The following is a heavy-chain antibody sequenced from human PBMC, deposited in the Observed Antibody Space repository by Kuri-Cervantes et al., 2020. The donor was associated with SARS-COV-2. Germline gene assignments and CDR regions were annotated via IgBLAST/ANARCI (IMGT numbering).Heavy chain of an antibody. J-gene: IGHJ4*02. CDR3: ARGDMVRGAESFDY. Sequence: ASVKVTCKASCYTFTSYGISWVRQAPGQGLEWMGWISAYNGNTNYAQKLQGRVTMTTDTSTSTAYMELRSLRSDDTAVYYCARGDMVRGAESFDYWGQGTLVTVSS. CDR2: ISAYNGNT. D-gene: IGHD3-10*01. V-gene: IGHV1-18*04. CDR1: CYTFTSYG.